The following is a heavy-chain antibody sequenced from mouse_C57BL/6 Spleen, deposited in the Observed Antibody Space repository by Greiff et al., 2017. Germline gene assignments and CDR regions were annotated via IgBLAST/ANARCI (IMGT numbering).Heavy chain of an antibody. CDR1: GYTFTDYY. V-gene: IGHV1-18*01. CDR2: INPNNGGT. Sequence: EVQLQQSGPELVKPGASVKMSCKASGYTFTDYYMDWVKQSPGKSLEWIGDINPNNGGTIYNQKFKGKATLTVDKSSSTAYMELRSLTSEDTAVYYCASEATYYAMDYWGQGTSVTVSS. J-gene: IGHJ4*01. D-gene: IGHD3-2*02. CDR3: ASEATYYAMDY.